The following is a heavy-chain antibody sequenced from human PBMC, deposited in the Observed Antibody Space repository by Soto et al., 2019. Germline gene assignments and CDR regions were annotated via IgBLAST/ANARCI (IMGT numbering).Heavy chain of an antibody. CDR3: ARGGAGYYLDY. V-gene: IGHV1-3*05. D-gene: IGHD2-15*01. J-gene: IGHJ4*02. CDR2: INAGNGDT. CDR1: GYTFINYA. Sequence: QVQLVQSGAEEKKPGASVKVSCKASGYTFINYAIHWVRQAPGQRLEWMGWINAGNGDTKYSQKFQGRVTITRDTSANTAYRERSGLRSEGTAVYYCARGGAGYYLDYWGQGTLVTVSS.